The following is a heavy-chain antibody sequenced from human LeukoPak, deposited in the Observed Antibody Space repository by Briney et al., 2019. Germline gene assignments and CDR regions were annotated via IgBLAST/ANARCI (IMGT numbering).Heavy chain of an antibody. V-gene: IGHV3-23*01. CDR1: GFIFSAYA. Sequence: GGSPRLSCAASGFIFSAYAMSWVRQAPGQGLEWISVIGTGGETHYADPVRGRFTISRSNFKNTLYLQMNSLRAEDTAVYYCAKRVTVTTKYFDSWGQGTLVTVSS. CDR2: IGTGGET. D-gene: IGHD4-17*01. CDR3: AKRVTVTTKYFDS. J-gene: IGHJ4*02.